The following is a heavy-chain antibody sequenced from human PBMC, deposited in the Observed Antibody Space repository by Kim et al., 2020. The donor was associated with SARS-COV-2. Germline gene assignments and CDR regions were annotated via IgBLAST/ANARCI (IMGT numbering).Heavy chain of an antibody. CDR2: ISSSSSYI. V-gene: IGHV3-21*01. CDR1: GFTFSSYS. Sequence: GGSLRLSCAASGFTFSSYSMNWVRQAPGKGLEWVSSISSSSSYIYYADSVKGRFTISRDNAKNSLYLQMNSLRAEDTAVYYCARDGVEYYYDSSGYWPDAFDIWGQGTMVTVSS. D-gene: IGHD3-22*01. CDR3: ARDGVEYYYDSSGYWPDAFDI. J-gene: IGHJ3*02.